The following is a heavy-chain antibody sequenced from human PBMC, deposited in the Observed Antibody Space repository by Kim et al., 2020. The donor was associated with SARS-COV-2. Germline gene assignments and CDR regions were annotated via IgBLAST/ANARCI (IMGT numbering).Heavy chain of an antibody. D-gene: IGHD6-19*01. J-gene: IGHJ5*02. Sequence: ASVKVSCKASGYTFTSYGISWVRQAPGQGLEWMGWISAYNGNTNYAQKLQGRVTMTTDTSTSTAYMELRSLRSDDTAVYYCARDGRGKAVAGHPAWFDPWGQGTLVTVSS. CDR2: ISAYNGNT. CDR1: GYTFTSYG. CDR3: ARDGRGKAVAGHPAWFDP. V-gene: IGHV1-18*01.